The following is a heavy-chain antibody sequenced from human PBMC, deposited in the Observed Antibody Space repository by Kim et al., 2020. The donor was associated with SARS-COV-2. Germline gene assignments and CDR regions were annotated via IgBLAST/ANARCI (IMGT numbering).Heavy chain of an antibody. D-gene: IGHD3-10*01. CDR3: ARVGGDGSGISPSDP. J-gene: IGHJ5*02. Sequence: QKFQGRFTMTRNTSISTAYMELSSLRSEDTAVYYCARVGGDGSGISPSDPWGQGTLVTVSS. V-gene: IGHV1-8*01.